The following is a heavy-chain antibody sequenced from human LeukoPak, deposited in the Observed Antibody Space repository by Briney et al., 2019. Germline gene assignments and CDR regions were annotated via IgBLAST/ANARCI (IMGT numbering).Heavy chain of an antibody. Sequence: PGGSLRLSCAASGFTFSNYGMHWVRQAPGKGLEWVAFIRYDGSIEYHADSVKGRFTISRDNSKNTLYLLLSSLRAEDTAVYYCARVSGSYRDYYYGMDVWGQGTTVTVSS. D-gene: IGHD1-26*01. CDR2: IRYDGSIE. J-gene: IGHJ6*02. CDR1: GFTFSNYG. V-gene: IGHV3-30*02. CDR3: ARVSGSYRDYYYGMDV.